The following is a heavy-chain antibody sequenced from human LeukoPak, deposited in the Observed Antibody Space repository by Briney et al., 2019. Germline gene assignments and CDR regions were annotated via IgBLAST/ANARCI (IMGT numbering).Heavy chain of an antibody. CDR3: ARDLSVTMVRGVIVGTNY. J-gene: IGHJ4*02. D-gene: IGHD3-10*01. Sequence: GGSLRLSCAASGFTFSSYAMHWVRQAPGKGLEWVAVISYDGSNKYYADSVKGRFTISRDNSKNTLYLQMNSLRAEDTAVYYCARDLSVTMVRGVIVGTNYWGQGTLVTVSS. V-gene: IGHV3-30-3*01. CDR2: ISYDGSNK. CDR1: GFTFSSYA.